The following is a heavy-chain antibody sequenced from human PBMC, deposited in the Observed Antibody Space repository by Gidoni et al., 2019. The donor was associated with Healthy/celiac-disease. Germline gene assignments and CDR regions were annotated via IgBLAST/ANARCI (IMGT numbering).Heavy chain of an antibody. J-gene: IGHJ5*02. CDR3: AKVTPDMNLPIQLWFGWFDP. V-gene: IGHV3-23*01. D-gene: IGHD5-18*01. CDR2: ISVSGGST. CDR1: GFTFSSYA. Sequence: EVPLLKPGGGLVQPGGSLRLFCAATGFTFSSYALSWVRPAAGKGRDGVLAISVSGGSTYYADAVKGRFTISRDNSKNTLYLQMNSLRAEDTAVYYCAKVTPDMNLPIQLWFGWFDPWGQGTLVTVSS.